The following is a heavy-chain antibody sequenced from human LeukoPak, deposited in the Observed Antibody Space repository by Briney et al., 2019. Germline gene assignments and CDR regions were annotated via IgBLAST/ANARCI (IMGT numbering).Heavy chain of an antibody. J-gene: IGHJ6*03. CDR2: ISGSSGST. CDR1: GFSFSDYA. CDR3: AKDGSGTSYYYYYTDV. D-gene: IGHD3-10*01. V-gene: IGHV3-23*01. Sequence: GGSLRVSCAASGFSFSDYAMSWVRQAPGKGLEWVSVISGSSGSTYYADSVKGRFTISSDNSKNTLYLHMNSLRAEDTAIYYCAKDGSGTSYYYYYTDVWGKGTTVTVSS.